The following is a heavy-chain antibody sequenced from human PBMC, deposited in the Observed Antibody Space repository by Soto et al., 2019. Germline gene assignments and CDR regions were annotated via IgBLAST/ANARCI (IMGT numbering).Heavy chain of an antibody. V-gene: IGHV3-23*01. Sequence: GGSLRLSCAASGFTFSSYAVSWVRQAPGKGLEWVSAISGSGGSTYYADSVKGRFTISRDNSKNTLYLQMNSLRAEDTAVYYCAKDWTTAYYYYYMDVWGKGTTVTVSS. CDR1: GFTFSSYA. CDR3: AKDWTTAYYYYYMDV. J-gene: IGHJ6*03. CDR2: ISGSGGST. D-gene: IGHD4-17*01.